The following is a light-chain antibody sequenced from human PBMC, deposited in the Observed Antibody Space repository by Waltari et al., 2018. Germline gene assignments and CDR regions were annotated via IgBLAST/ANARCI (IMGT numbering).Light chain of an antibody. CDR2: GAS. J-gene: IGKJ1*01. CDR1: QNIRTY. Sequence: DIQMTQSPSPLSASIGDTITVTCRPSQNIRTYLNWYQQKPAKAPKLLIFGASSLPRGVPSRFTGSGSGTDFTLTISSLQPEDFATYYCQQSYSTLWTFGQGTKVEIK. CDR3: QQSYSTLWT. V-gene: IGKV1-39*01.